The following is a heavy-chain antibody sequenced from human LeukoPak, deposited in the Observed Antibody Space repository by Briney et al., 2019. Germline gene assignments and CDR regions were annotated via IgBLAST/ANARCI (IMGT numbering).Heavy chain of an antibody. J-gene: IGHJ4*02. V-gene: IGHV3-23*01. CDR1: GFTFSTHA. CDR2: ISGPGGTT. CDR3: AKLPAPYCSSTSCYTVY. Sequence: GGSLRLSCVVSGFTFSTHAMTWVRQAPGKGLERVSDISGPGGTTYYAASVKGRFTISRDNSKNTLFLQMNSLRAEDTAVYYCAKLPAPYCSSTSCYTVYWGQGTLVTVSS. D-gene: IGHD2-2*02.